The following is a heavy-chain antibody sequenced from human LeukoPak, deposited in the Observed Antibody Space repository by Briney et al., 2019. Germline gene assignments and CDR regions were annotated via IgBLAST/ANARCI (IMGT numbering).Heavy chain of an antibody. D-gene: IGHD6-13*01. V-gene: IGHV1-8*01. CDR3: AKGSLGGYSSSWYGGNWFDP. CDR2: MNPNSGNT. Sequence: ASVKVSCKASGYTFTSYDINWVRQATGQGLEWMGWMNPNSGNTGYAQKFQGRVTMTRNTSISTAYMELSSLRSEDTAVYYCAKGSLGGYSSSWYGGNWFDPWGQGTLVTVSP. J-gene: IGHJ5*02. CDR1: GYTFTSYD.